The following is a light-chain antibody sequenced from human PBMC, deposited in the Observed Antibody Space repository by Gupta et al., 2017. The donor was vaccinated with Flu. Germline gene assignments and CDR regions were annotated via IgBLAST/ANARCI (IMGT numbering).Light chain of an antibody. Sequence: SNIGSNTVNWYQQVPGTAPKLLMYGNNQRPSGVPDRFSGSKSGTSASLAIRGLQSEDEADYYCAAWDDSLNGHYVFGTGTKVTVL. V-gene: IGLV1-44*01. CDR3: AAWDDSLNGHYV. J-gene: IGLJ1*01. CDR1: SNIGSNT. CDR2: GNN.